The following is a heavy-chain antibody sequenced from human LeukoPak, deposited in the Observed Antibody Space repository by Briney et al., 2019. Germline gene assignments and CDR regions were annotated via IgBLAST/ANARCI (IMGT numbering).Heavy chain of an antibody. J-gene: IGHJ4*02. CDR3: AREQWGSTFPDY. CDR2: THHNGPT. V-gene: IGHV4-38-2*02. Sequence: ASETLSLTCSVSGYSISSGYNWGWIRQPPGKGPEWIGSTHHNGPTFYHPSLKSRVTISVDTSLNQVSLNLNSVTAADTAVYYYAREQWGSTFPDYWGQGVQVSVSS. D-gene: IGHD1-26*01. CDR1: GYSISSGYN.